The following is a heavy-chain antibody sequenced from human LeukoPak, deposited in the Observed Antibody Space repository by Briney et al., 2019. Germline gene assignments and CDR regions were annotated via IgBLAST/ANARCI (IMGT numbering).Heavy chain of an antibody. CDR3: ARHAVDGYNYYYYYYYMDV. CDR2: IYYRGST. D-gene: IGHD5-24*01. V-gene: IGHV4-39*01. Sequence: SETLSLTCTVSGGSISSSSYYWGWIRQPPGRGLEWIGRIYYRGSTYNNPSVKSRVTMSVVASKNLFALKLSSVTAADTAVYYCARHAVDGYNYYYYYYYMDVWGKGTTVTVSS. J-gene: IGHJ6*03. CDR1: GGSISSSSYY.